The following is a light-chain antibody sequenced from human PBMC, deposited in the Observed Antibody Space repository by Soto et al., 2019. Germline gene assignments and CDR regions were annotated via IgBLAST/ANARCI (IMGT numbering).Light chain of an antibody. J-gene: IGKJ4*01. CDR1: QSVLYSSNNKNY. Sequence: EIVMTKSPDSLAVSLGERATINCKSSQSVLYSSNNKNYLAWYQQKPGQPPKLLLYWASTRESGVPDRFSGSGSGTGFTLTISSLQAEDVAVYYCQQYFSTPLTFGGGTKVEIK. CDR2: WAS. V-gene: IGKV4-1*01. CDR3: QQYFSTPLT.